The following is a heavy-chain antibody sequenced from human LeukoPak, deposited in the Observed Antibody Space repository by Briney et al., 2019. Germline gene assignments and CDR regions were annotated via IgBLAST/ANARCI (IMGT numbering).Heavy chain of an antibody. V-gene: IGHV3-21*01. CDR2: ISSSSSYI. CDR3: ARVHYGGNSGKYEFDY. J-gene: IGHJ4*02. Sequence: GGSLRLSCAASGXTFSSYSMNWVRQAPGKGLEWVSSISSSSSYIYYADSVKGRFTTSRDNAKNSLYLQMNSLRAEDTAVYYCARVHYGGNSGKYEFDYWGQGTLVTVSS. D-gene: IGHD4-23*01. CDR1: GXTFSSYS.